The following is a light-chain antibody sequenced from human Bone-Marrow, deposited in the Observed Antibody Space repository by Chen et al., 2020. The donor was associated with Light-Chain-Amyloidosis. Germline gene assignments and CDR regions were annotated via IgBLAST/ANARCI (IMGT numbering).Light chain of an antibody. CDR3: QSADSSGTYEVI. Sequence: SYELTQPPSVPVSPGHTARITCSGDDLPTKYAYWYQQKPGQSPVLVIHRDTDRPSGISERFSGSSSGTTATLTISGVQAEDEADYHCQSADSSGTYEVIFGGGTKLTVL. V-gene: IGLV3-25*03. CDR2: RDT. J-gene: IGLJ2*01. CDR1: DLPTKY.